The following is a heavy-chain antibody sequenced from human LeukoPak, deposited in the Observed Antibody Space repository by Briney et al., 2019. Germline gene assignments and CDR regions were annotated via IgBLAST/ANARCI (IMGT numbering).Heavy chain of an antibody. CDR2: VSGSGGGT. D-gene: IGHD6-13*01. Sequence: GGSLRLSCAASGFTFSSYAMMWVRQAPGKGLEWVPTVSGSGGGTYYADSVKGRFTISRDNSKSTLYLQMNSLRGEDTAVYYCAKGAAAGQVDWFDPWGQGTLVIVSS. J-gene: IGHJ5*02. CDR3: AKGAAAGQVDWFDP. V-gene: IGHV3-23*01. CDR1: GFTFSSYA.